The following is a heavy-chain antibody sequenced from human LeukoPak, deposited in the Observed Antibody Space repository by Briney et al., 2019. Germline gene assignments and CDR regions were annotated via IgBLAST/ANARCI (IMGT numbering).Heavy chain of an antibody. J-gene: IGHJ5*02. Sequence: PSETLSLTCTVSGGSISSYYWSWIRQPAGKGLEWIGRIYTSGSTNYNPSLKSRVTMSVDTSKNQFSLKLSSVTAADTGVDYCSREGNWNYVQLFDPWGQGTLVTVSS. D-gene: IGHD1-7*01. CDR2: IYTSGST. CDR3: SREGNWNYVQLFDP. CDR1: GGSISSYY. V-gene: IGHV4-4*07.